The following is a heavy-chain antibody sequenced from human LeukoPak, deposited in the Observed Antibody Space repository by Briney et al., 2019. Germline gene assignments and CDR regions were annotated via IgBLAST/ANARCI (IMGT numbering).Heavy chain of an antibody. CDR1: GFSFSDYC. V-gene: IGHV3-11*01. Sequence: PGGSLRLSCAASGFSFSDYCMSWIRQAPGKGLEWVSCISSSGSTMYYADSVKGRFTISRDNAKNSLYLQMNSLRAEDTAVYYCATRGPDSSGFYRFDYWGPGTLVTVSS. CDR3: ATRGPDSSGFYRFDY. CDR2: ISSSGSTM. J-gene: IGHJ4*02. D-gene: IGHD3-22*01.